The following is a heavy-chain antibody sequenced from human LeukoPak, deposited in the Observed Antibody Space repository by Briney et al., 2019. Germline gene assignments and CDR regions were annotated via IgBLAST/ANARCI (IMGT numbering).Heavy chain of an antibody. V-gene: IGHV3-30*19. CDR1: GFTFSSYG. Sequence: GSLRLSCAASGFTFSSYGMHWVRQAPGKGLEWVAVISYDGSNKYYADSVKGRFTISRDNSKNTLYLQMNSLRAEDTAVYYCARDSRSWGYFDYWGQGTLVTVSS. D-gene: IGHD6-13*01. CDR2: ISYDGSNK. CDR3: ARDSRSWGYFDY. J-gene: IGHJ4*02.